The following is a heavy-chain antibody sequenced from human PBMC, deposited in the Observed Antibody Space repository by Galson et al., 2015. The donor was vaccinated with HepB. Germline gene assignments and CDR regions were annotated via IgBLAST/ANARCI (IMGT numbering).Heavy chain of an antibody. V-gene: IGHV5-51*01. CDR2: IYPGDSDT. Sequence: QSGAEVKKPGESLKISCKGSGYSFTSYWIGWVRQMPGKGLEWMGIIYPGDSDTRYSPSFQGQVTISADKSISTAYLQWSSLKASDTAMYYCARRGRGYDFWSGYNWFDPWGQETLVTVSS. D-gene: IGHD3-3*01. CDR3: ARRGRGYDFWSGYNWFDP. CDR1: GYSFTSYW. J-gene: IGHJ5*02.